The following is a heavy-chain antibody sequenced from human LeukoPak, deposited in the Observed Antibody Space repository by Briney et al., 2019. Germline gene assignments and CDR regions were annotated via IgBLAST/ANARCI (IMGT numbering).Heavy chain of an antibody. CDR3: ARDRLFGNLPDY. D-gene: IGHD1-7*01. J-gene: IGHJ4*02. CDR2: ISSSGSTI. Sequence: GGSLRPSCAASGFTFSSYEMIWVRQAPGKGLEWVSYISSSGSTIYYADSVKGRFTISRDNAKNSLNLQMNSLRAEDTAVYYCARDRLFGNLPDYWGQGTLVTVSS. V-gene: IGHV3-48*03. CDR1: GFTFSSYE.